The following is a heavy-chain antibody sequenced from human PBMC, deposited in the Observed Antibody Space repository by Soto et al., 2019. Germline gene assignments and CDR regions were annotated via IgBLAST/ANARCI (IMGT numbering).Heavy chain of an antibody. V-gene: IGHV1-18*04. Sequence: PSVKVSCKASGYTFTSYGISWVRQAPGQGLEWMGWISAYNGNTNYAQKLQGRVTMTTDTSTSTAYMELRSLRSDDTAVYYCARGGYCTNGVCYLGSYYYYGMDVWGQGTTVTVSS. CDR3: ARGGYCTNGVCYLGSYYYYGMDV. D-gene: IGHD2-8*01. CDR2: ISAYNGNT. CDR1: GYTFTSYG. J-gene: IGHJ6*02.